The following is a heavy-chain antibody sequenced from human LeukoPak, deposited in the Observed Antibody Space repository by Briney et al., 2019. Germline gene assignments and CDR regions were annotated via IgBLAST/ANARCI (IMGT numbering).Heavy chain of an antibody. J-gene: IGHJ6*04. V-gene: IGHV3-30*02. CDR3: ARNRLRATATAMDV. Sequence: GGSLRLSCAASGFTFSNYGMHWVRQAPGKGLEWVAFIEYDGTNTHFADSVRGRFTISRDNSEDTLYLQIITPRAMDTAVYYCARNRLRATATAMDVWGKGTTVTVSS. CDR2: IEYDGTNT. D-gene: IGHD2-15*01. CDR1: GFTFSNYG.